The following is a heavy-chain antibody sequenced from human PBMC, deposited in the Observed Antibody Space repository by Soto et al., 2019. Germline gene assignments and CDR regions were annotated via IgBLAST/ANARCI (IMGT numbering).Heavy chain of an antibody. CDR1: GFIFSGYD. Sequence: PGGSLRLSCAASGFIFSGYDMHWFRQATGKGLEWVSGIDTAGDTYYPGSVKGRFTISRENAKNSLYLQMNSLRAEDTAVYYCARELSRYGMDVWGQGTTVTVSS. V-gene: IGHV3-13*01. CDR3: ARELSRYGMDV. D-gene: IGHD2-8*01. J-gene: IGHJ6*02. CDR2: IDTAGDT.